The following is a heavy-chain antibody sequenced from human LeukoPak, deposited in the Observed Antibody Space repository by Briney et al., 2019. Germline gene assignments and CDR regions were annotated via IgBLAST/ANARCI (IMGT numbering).Heavy chain of an antibody. CDR3: ARGMVDIVATLDY. CDR1: GFTFSSYA. D-gene: IGHD5-12*01. J-gene: IGHJ4*02. CDR2: ISFDGSNK. V-gene: IGHV3-30-3*01. Sequence: PWGSLRLSCAASGFTFSSYALHWVRQAPGKGLEWVALISFDGSNKYYADSVKGRFTISRDNSKNTLYLQMNSLRAEDTAVYYCARGMVDIVATLDYWGQGTLVTVSS.